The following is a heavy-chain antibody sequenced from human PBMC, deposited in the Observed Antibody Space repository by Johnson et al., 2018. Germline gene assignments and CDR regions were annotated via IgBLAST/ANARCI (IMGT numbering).Heavy chain of an antibody. CDR3: ARVEVVATILTSYYYYGMDV. CDR2: TIPIFGTA. D-gene: IGHD5-12*01. CDR1: GGTFSNYA. Sequence: QVQLVQSGPEVKKXGSSXKVXCKASGGTFSNYAISWVRQAPGQGLEWMGGTIPIFGTANYDQKFQGRVRITADESTSTADRELSSLRSEDTAVYYCARVEVVATILTSYYYYGMDVWGQGTTVIVSS. J-gene: IGHJ6*02. V-gene: IGHV1-69*12.